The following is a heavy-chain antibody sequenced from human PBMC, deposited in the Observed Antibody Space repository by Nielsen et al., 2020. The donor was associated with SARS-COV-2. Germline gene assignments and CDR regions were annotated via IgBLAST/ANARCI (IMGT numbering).Heavy chain of an antibody. Sequence: WIRQPPGKGLVWVSRINSDGSSTSYADSVKGRFTISRDNAKNTLYLQMNSLRAEDTAVYYCARDMVRGVAYYYYYGMDVWGQGTTVTVSS. D-gene: IGHD3-10*01. CDR3: ARDMVRGVAYYYYYGMDV. V-gene: IGHV3-74*01. J-gene: IGHJ6*02. CDR2: INSDGSST.